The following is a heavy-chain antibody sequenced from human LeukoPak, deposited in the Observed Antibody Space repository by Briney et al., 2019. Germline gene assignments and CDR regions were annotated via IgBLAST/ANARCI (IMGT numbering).Heavy chain of an antibody. J-gene: IGHJ4*02. CDR3: ARSPYDSSGYYSLFDY. D-gene: IGHD3-22*01. V-gene: IGHV3-48*04. Sequence: PGGSLRLSCAASGSTFSSHTMNWVRQAPGKGLEWVSYISNTGSVIYYADSVKGRFTISRDNAKNTLYLQMNSLRAEDTAVYYCARSPYDSSGYYSLFDYWGQGTLVTVSS. CDR1: GSTFSSHT. CDR2: ISNTGSVI.